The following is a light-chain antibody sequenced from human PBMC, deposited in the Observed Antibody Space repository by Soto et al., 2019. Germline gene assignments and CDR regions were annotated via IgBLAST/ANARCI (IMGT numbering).Light chain of an antibody. CDR2: LNSDGSH. CDR3: QTWGTGSWV. CDR1: SGHSSYA. Sequence: QLVLTQSPSASASLGASVSLTCTLSSGHSSYAIAWHQQKPKKGPRYLMKLNSDGSHTKGDGIPDRFSGSSSGAERYLTISSLQSDDEADYYCQTWGTGSWVFGGGTKLTVL. V-gene: IGLV4-69*01. J-gene: IGLJ3*02.